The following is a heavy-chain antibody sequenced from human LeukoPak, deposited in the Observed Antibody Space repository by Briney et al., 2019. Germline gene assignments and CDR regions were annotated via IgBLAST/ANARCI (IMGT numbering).Heavy chain of an antibody. D-gene: IGHD6-13*01. CDR3: AKDSKVAAGKNH. V-gene: IGHV1-18*01. CDR2: ISTFNNYT. J-gene: IGHJ5*02. CDR1: GYSFVLYG. Sequence: ASVKVSCKASGYSFVLYGISWVRQAPGQGPEWMGWISTFNNYTQYAQKFQGRLTMTTDTSTSSAYMELRSLTSDDTAVYYCAKDSKVAAGKNHWGQGTLVTISS.